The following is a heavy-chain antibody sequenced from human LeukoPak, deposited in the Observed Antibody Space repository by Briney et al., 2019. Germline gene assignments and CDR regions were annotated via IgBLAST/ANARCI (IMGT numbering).Heavy chain of an antibody. CDR2: IYYSGST. J-gene: IGHJ5*02. Sequence: SETLSLTCTVSGGSISSYYWSWIRQPPGKGLEWIGYIYYSGSTIYNPSLKSRVTISVDTSKNQFSLKLSSVTAADTAVYYCARTHYSSGWYSGLRNWLDPWGQGTLVTVSS. CDR1: GGSISSYY. V-gene: IGHV4-59*01. D-gene: IGHD6-19*01. CDR3: ARTHYSSGWYSGLRNWLDP.